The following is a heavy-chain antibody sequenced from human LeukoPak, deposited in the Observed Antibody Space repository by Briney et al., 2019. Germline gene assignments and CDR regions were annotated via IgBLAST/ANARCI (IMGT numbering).Heavy chain of an antibody. CDR1: GFSLSTSGMC. CDR3: ARWFSSAWYFDY. V-gene: IGHV2-70*11. Sequence: ESGPSLVNPTQTLTLTCTFSGFSLSTSGMCVSWIRQPPGKALEWLARIDWDDDKYYSTSLKTRLTISKDTSKNQVVLTMTNMDPVDTATYYCARWFSSAWYFDYWGQGTLVTVSS. D-gene: IGHD6-19*01. CDR2: IDWDDDK. J-gene: IGHJ4*02.